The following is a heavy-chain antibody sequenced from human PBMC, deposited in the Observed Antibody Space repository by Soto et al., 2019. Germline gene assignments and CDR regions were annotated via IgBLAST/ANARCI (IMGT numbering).Heavy chain of an antibody. CDR3: TKKRKNWFDP. CDR2: INHSGST. CDR1: GGSFSGYY. V-gene: IGHV4-34*01. Sequence: SETLSLTCAVYGGSFSGYYWSWIRQPPGKGLEWIGEINHSGSTNYNPSLKSRVTISVDTSKNQFSLKLSSVTAADTAVYYCTKKRKNWFDPWGQETLFTVS. J-gene: IGHJ5*02.